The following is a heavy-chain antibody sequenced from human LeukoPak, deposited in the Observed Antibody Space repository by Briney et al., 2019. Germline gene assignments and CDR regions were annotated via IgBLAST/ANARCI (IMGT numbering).Heavy chain of an antibody. CDR2: ISSSSSYI. Sequence: GGSLRLSCAASGFTFSSYSMNWVRQAPGKGPEWVSSISSSSSYIYYADSVKGRFTISRDNAKNSLYLQMNSLRAEDTAVYYCARAIVGAISDAFDIWGQGTMVTVSS. D-gene: IGHD1-26*01. CDR3: ARAIVGAISDAFDI. CDR1: GFTFSSYS. V-gene: IGHV3-21*01. J-gene: IGHJ3*02.